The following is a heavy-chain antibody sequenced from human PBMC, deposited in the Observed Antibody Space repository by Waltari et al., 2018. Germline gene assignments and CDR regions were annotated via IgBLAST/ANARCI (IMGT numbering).Heavy chain of an antibody. CDR3: ARGRRMGATTGDAFDI. J-gene: IGHJ3*02. CDR1: GFTFDDYG. V-gene: IGHV3-20*04. CDR2: INWNGGST. D-gene: IGHD1-26*01. Sequence: EVQLVESGGGVVRPGGSMRLSCAASGFTFDDYGMSWVRPAPGKGLEWVSGINWNGGSTGYADSVKGRFTISRDNAKNSLYLQMNSLRAEDTALYYCARGRRMGATTGDAFDIWGQGTMVTVSS.